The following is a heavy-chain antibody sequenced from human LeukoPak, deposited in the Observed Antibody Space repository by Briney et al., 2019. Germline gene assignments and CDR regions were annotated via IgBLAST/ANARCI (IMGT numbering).Heavy chain of an antibody. CDR3: ARDNRSSGLHAFDI. CDR1: GGSISSYY. CDR2: IYYSGST. D-gene: IGHD6-19*01. V-gene: IGHV4-59*01. Sequence: SETLSLTCTVSGGSISSYYWSWIRQPPGRGLEWIGYIYYSGSTNYNPSLKSRVTISVDTSKNQFSLKLSSVTAADTAVYYCARDNRSSGLHAFDIWGQGTMVTVSS. J-gene: IGHJ3*02.